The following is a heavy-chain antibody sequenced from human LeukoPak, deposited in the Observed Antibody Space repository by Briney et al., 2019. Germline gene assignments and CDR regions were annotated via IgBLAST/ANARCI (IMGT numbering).Heavy chain of an antibody. D-gene: IGHD3-10*01. J-gene: IGHJ4*02. CDR3: AKDKEYASGSYPIDS. Sequence: PGGSLRLSRTASGFIFSTYGMHWVRQAPGKGLEWVAFITHEGGYIQYYAESVKGRFTISRDNSKNTLYLDMTSLRSEDAAVYYCAKDKEYASGSYPIDSWGLGTLVTVSS. CDR1: GFIFSTYG. V-gene: IGHV3-30*02. CDR2: ITHEGGYIQ.